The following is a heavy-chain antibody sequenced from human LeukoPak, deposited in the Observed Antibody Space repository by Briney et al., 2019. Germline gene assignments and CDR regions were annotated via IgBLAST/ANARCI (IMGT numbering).Heavy chain of an antibody. D-gene: IGHD6-13*01. CDR3: AREFSAAAGFFDY. CDR2: INSDGSST. CDR1: GFTFSSYW. V-gene: IGHV3-74*01. Sequence: GGSLRLSCAASGFTFSSYWMHWVRQAPGKGLVRVSRINSDGSSTSYADSVKGRFTISRDNAKNTLYLQMNSLRAEDTAVYYCAREFSAAAGFFDYWGQGTLVTVSS. J-gene: IGHJ4*02.